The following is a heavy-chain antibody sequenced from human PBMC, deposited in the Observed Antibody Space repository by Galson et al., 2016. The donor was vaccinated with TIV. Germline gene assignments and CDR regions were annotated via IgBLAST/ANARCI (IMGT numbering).Heavy chain of an antibody. CDR3: TKVDKSGDYSWDAFDV. D-gene: IGHD1-26*01. J-gene: IGHJ3*01. Sequence: SLRLSCAASGSTFSGYVMNWVRQAPGKGLEWVSSISLNGGTTYYVDSVEGRFTISRDNSKYTPYLQMNSLRPEDTAIYYCTKVDKSGDYSWDAFDVWGQGAMVTVSS. CDR2: ISLNGGTT. CDR1: GSTFSGYV. V-gene: IGHV3-23*01.